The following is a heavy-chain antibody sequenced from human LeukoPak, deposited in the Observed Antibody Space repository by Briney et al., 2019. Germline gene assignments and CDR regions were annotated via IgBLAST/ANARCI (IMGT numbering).Heavy chain of an antibody. D-gene: IGHD3-3*01. V-gene: IGHV3-23*01. J-gene: IGHJ6*02. CDR1: GFTFGSYA. Sequence: SGGSLRLSCAASGFTFGSYAMSWVRQAPGKGLEWVSAISGSGGSTYYADSVKGRFTISRDNSKNTLYLQMNSLRAEDTAVYYCAKDIFWSGYYTYYGMDVWGQGTTVTVSS. CDR3: AKDIFWSGYYTYYGMDV. CDR2: ISGSGGST.